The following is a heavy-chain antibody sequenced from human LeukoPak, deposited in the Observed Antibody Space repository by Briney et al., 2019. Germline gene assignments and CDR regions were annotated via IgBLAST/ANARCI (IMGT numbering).Heavy chain of an antibody. V-gene: IGHV4-34*01. CDR2: INHSGST. CDR3: ARSKLRFLEWLLDY. CDR1: GGSFSGYY. J-gene: IGHJ4*02. Sequence: PSETLSLTCAVYGGSFSGYYWSWIRQPPGKGLEWIGEINHSGSTNYSPSLKSRVPISVDTSKNQFSLKLSSVTAADTAVYYCARSKLRFLEWLLDYWGQGTLVTVSS. D-gene: IGHD3-3*01.